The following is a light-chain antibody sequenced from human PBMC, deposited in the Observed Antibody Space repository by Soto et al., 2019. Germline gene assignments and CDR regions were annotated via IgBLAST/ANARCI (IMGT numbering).Light chain of an antibody. CDR1: QSISSY. CDR2: AAY. Sequence: DIQMTQSPSSLSASVGDRVTITCRASQSISSYLNWYQQKPGKAPKLLIYAAYSLQSGVQSRFSGSGSGTDFTLTIRSLQPEDFATYYCQQSYSTSITFGQGTRLEI. J-gene: IGKJ5*01. V-gene: IGKV1-39*01. CDR3: QQSYSTSIT.